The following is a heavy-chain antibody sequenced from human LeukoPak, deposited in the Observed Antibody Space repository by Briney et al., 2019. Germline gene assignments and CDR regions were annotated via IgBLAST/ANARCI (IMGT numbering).Heavy chain of an antibody. Sequence: GGSLRLSCTASGFTFGDYAMSWVRQAPGKGLEWVGFIRSKAYGGTTEYAASVKGRFTISRDDSKSIAYLQMNSLRAEDTAVYYCAKDFEVRQQLPSFFDYWGQGTLVTVSS. D-gene: IGHD6-13*01. CDR3: AKDFEVRQQLPSFFDY. V-gene: IGHV3-49*04. CDR1: GFTFGDYA. J-gene: IGHJ4*02. CDR2: IRSKAYGGTT.